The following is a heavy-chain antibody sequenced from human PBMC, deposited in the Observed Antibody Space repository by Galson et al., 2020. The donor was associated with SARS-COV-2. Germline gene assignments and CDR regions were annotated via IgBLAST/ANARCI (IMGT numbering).Heavy chain of an antibody. D-gene: IGHD3-22*01. CDR3: ASSQNRYDYYDSSGYPYYFDY. Sequence: GASVKVSCKASGGTFSSYAISWVRQAPGQGLEWMGRIIPILGIANYAQKFQGRVTITADKSTSTAYMELSSLRSEDTAVYYCASSQNRYDYYDSSGYPYYFDYWGQGTLVTVS. V-gene: IGHV1-69*04. CDR1: GGTFSSYA. J-gene: IGHJ4*02. CDR2: IIPILGIA.